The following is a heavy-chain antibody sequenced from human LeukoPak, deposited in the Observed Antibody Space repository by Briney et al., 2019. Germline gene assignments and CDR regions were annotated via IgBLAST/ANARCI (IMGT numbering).Heavy chain of an antibody. Sequence: ASVKVSCKASGYTFTGYYMHWVRQAPGQGLEWMGWINPNSGGTNYAQKFQDRVTMTRDTSISTAYMELSRLRSDDTAVYYCARDFTLSSSWYYFDYWGQGTLVTVSS. D-gene: IGHD6-13*01. CDR1: GYTFTGYY. CDR3: ARDFTLSSSWYYFDY. CDR2: INPNSGGT. J-gene: IGHJ4*02. V-gene: IGHV1-2*02.